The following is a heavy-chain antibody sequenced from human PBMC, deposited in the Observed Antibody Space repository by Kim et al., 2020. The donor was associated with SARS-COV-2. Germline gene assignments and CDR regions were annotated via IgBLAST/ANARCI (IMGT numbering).Heavy chain of an antibody. CDR2: ISWNSGSI. J-gene: IGHJ6*02. CDR1: GFTFGDYA. V-gene: IGHV3-9*01. Sequence: GGSLRLSCAASGFTFGDYAMHWVRQAPGKGLEWVSGISWNSGSIGYADSVKGRFTISRDNAKNSLYLQMNSLRAEDTALYYCAKGGALGGGSCYSLRCPYGMDVWGQGTTVTVSS. CDR3: AKGGALGGGSCYSLRCPYGMDV. D-gene: IGHD2-15*01.